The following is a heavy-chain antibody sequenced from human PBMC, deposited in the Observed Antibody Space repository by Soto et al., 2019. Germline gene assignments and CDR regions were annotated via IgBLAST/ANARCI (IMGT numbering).Heavy chain of an antibody. CDR2: IYYSGST. Sequence: SETLSLTCTVSGGSISSYYWSWIRQPPGKGLEWIGYIYYSGSTNYNPSLKSRVTISVDTSKNQFSLKLSSVTAADTAVYYCAGEFYPSSLGDRFDPWGQGTLVTVSS. J-gene: IGHJ5*02. V-gene: IGHV4-59*01. CDR3: AGEFYPSSLGDRFDP. D-gene: IGHD2-21*02. CDR1: GGSISSYY.